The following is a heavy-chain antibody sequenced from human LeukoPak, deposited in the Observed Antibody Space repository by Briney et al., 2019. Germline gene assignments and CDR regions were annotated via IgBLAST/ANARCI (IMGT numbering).Heavy chain of an antibody. Sequence: ASVKVSFKFSGYTLTELSMHWVRQAPGKGLEWMGGFDPEDGETIYAQKLQGRVTMTEDTSTDTAYMELSSLRSEDTAVYYCAPIARYSSGWELDYWGQGTLVTVSS. V-gene: IGHV1-24*01. CDR2: FDPEDGET. J-gene: IGHJ4*02. CDR3: APIARYSSGWELDY. CDR1: GYTLTELS. D-gene: IGHD6-19*01.